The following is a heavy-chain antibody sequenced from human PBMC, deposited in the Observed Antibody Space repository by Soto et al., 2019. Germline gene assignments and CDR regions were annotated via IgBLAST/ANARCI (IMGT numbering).Heavy chain of an antibody. CDR2: ISSSGVST. V-gene: IGHV3-64D*06. CDR1: GFTFSNYA. CDR3: VKDETWDNIVVVVVAPDSFDI. J-gene: IGHJ3*02. D-gene: IGHD2-15*01. Sequence: PGGSLRLSCSASGFTFSNYAMYWVRQAPGKGLEYVSAISSSGVSTYYAYSVKGRFTISRDNSKNTLFLQMSSLRAEDTAVYYCVKDETWDNIVVVVVAPDSFDIWGQGTMVTVSS.